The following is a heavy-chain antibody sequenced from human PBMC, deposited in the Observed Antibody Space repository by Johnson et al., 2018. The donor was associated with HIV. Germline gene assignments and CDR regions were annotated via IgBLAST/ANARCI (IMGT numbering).Heavy chain of an antibody. CDR1: GFTFDDYG. Sequence: QVQLVESGGGVVRPGGSLRLSCAASGFTFDDYGMSWVRQAPGKGLEWVAVISYDGSNKYYADSVKGRFTISRDNSKNTLYLQMNSLRAEDTAVYYCAKDKDAFDIWGQGTMVSVSS. CDR2: ISYDGSNK. CDR3: AKDKDAFDI. J-gene: IGHJ3*02. V-gene: IGHV3-30*18.